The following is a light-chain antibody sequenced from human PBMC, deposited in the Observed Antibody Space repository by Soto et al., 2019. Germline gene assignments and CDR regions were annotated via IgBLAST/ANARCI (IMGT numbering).Light chain of an antibody. CDR1: QTISSC. CDR2: NAS. J-gene: IGKJ1*01. CDR3: QQRSNRSPGT. V-gene: IGKV3-11*01. Sequence: DIEMTQSPSTLSVSPGDRATLTCRASQTISSCLSWYQQKPVKAPRLLIYNASTLDTVIPARFSGSGSGTDVSLTISSRVPDDFSASYCQQRSNRSPGTFGQGTKVDIK.